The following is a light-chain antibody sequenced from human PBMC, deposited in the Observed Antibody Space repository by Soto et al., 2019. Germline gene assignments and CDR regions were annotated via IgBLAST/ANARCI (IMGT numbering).Light chain of an antibody. CDR1: QGIGNY. CDR2: AAT. J-gene: IGKJ3*01. CDR3: QKCNTPPPFT. Sequence: IQISQSASSLSAHVGDRVTITCRASQGIGNYLAWYQQKPGRVPKLLIHAATTLQSGVPSRFSGSGTGTDFTLTISSLQPAEAAIYFCQKCNTPPPFTFGPGTKVDIK. V-gene: IGKV1-27*01.